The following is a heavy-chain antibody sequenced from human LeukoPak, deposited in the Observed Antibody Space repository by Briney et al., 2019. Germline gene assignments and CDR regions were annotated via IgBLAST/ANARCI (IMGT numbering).Heavy chain of an antibody. J-gene: IGHJ4*02. V-gene: IGHV1-8*01. Sequence: GASVKVSCKASGYTFTSYDINRVRQATGQGLEWMGWMNPNSGNTGYAQKFQGRVTMTRNTSISTAYMELSSLRSEDTAVYYCARGLIAAAGPFPDPIDYWGQGTLVTVSS. CDR3: ARGLIAAAGPFPDPIDY. CDR1: GYTFTSYD. D-gene: IGHD6-13*01. CDR2: MNPNSGNT.